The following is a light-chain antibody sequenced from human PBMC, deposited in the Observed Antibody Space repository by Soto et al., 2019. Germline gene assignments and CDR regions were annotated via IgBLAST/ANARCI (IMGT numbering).Light chain of an antibody. CDR2: GAS. Sequence: EVVMTQSPATLSVSPGDTATLSCRASQSVSSSLAWYQQKPGQPPRLLIYGASTRATGVPARFSGSGSGTDFTLTISSLEPEDFAVYYCQQRSNWPITFGQGTRWRL. CDR1: QSVSSS. CDR3: QQRSNWPIT. J-gene: IGKJ5*01. V-gene: IGKV3-15*01.